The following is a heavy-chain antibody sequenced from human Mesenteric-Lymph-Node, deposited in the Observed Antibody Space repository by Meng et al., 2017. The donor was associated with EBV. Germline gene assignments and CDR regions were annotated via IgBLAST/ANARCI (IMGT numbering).Heavy chain of an antibody. Sequence: QLQDAGSGLVKPSQTLSLTCAVSGGSVSSGCHSWSWIRQPPGKGLEWIGYIYHTGSTYYNPSLKSRVTISIDTSKNQFSLKLSSVTAADTAVYFCARGFGDNNNWFGPWGQGTLVTVSS. CDR3: ARGFGDNNNWFGP. D-gene: IGHD4-17*01. V-gene: IGHV4-30-2*01. J-gene: IGHJ5*02. CDR2: IYHTGST. CDR1: GGSVSSGCHS.